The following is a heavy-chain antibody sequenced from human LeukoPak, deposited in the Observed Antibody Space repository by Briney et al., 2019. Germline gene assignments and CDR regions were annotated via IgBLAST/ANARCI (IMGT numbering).Heavy chain of an antibody. J-gene: IGHJ4*02. V-gene: IGHV3-21*04. CDR1: GFTFSIYS. Sequence: PGGSLRLSCAASGFTFSIYSMDWVRQAPGKGLEWVSSIISSGSYIYYADFVKGRFTISRDNTKNSLYLQMNSLGVEDTALYHCARKGLGGELGGFDSWGQGTLVTVSS. D-gene: IGHD1-26*01. CDR2: IISSGSYI. CDR3: ARKGLGGELGGFDS.